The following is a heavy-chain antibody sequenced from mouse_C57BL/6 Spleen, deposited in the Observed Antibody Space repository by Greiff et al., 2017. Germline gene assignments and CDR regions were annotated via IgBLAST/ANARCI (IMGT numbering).Heavy chain of an antibody. CDR3: SSDSSNYDYFDY. Sequence: VQLQQSGAELVRPGASVTLSCKASGYTFTDYEMHWVKQTPVHGLEWIGAIDPETGGTAYNQKFKGKAILTADKSSSTAYMELRSLTSEDSAVYYCSSDSSNYDYFDYWGQGTTLTVSS. CDR2: IDPETGGT. CDR1: GYTFTDYE. D-gene: IGHD2-5*01. V-gene: IGHV1-15*01. J-gene: IGHJ2*01.